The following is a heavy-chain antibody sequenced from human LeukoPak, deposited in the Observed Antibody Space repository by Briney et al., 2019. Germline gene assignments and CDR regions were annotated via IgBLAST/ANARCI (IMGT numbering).Heavy chain of an antibody. Sequence: GGSLSLSCAASGFTVSSNHMSWVRQGPGKGLEWVSVIYSGGSTYYADSVKGRFTISRDNSKNTLYLQMNSLRAEDTAVYYCASHSSSWYGFDYWGQGTLVTVSS. J-gene: IGHJ4*02. D-gene: IGHD6-13*01. CDR3: ASHSSSWYGFDY. V-gene: IGHV3-53*01. CDR2: IYSGGST. CDR1: GFTVSSNH.